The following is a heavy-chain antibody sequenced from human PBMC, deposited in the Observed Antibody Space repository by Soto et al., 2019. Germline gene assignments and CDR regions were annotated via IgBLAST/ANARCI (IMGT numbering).Heavy chain of an antibody. D-gene: IGHD3-22*01. Sequence: PSETLSLTRTVSGGSISSGDYYWSWIRQPPGKGLEWIGYIYYSGSTYYNPSLKSRVTISVDTSKNQFSLKLSSVTAADTAVYYCARGFRLYYYDSSGNDAFDIWGQGTMVTVSS. J-gene: IGHJ3*02. CDR3: ARGFRLYYYDSSGNDAFDI. CDR1: GGSISSGDYY. CDR2: IYYSGST. V-gene: IGHV4-30-4*01.